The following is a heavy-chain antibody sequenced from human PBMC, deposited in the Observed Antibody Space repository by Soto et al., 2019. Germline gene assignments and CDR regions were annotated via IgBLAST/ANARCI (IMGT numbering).Heavy chain of an antibody. CDR3: AREGPRYYYGSGTSRGNGFDP. CDR1: GGSISSVDYY. D-gene: IGHD3-10*01. CDR2: IYYSGST. Sequence: QVHLQESGPGLVKPSQTLSLTCTVSGGSISSVDYYWSWIRQPPGKVLEWIGYIYYSGSTYYNPSIESRVTISVDTSKNQFSLKLRSVTAAETAVYYLAREGPRYYYGSGTSRGNGFDPWGQGTLVTVSS. V-gene: IGHV4-30-4*01. J-gene: IGHJ5*02.